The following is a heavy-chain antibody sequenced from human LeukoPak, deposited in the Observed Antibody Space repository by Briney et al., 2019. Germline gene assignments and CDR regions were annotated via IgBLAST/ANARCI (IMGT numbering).Heavy chain of an antibody. CDR2: INHSGST. J-gene: IGHJ6*03. D-gene: IGHD2-2*01. CDR1: GGSFSGYY. V-gene: IGHV4-34*01. CDR3: ARERCSSTSCHPTYYHYYYMDV. Sequence: SETLSLTCAVYGGSFSGYYWSWIRQPPGKRLEWIGEINHSGSTNYNPSLKSRVTISVDTSKNQFSLKLSSVTAADTAVYYCARERCSSTSCHPTYYHYYYMDVWGKGTTVTVSS.